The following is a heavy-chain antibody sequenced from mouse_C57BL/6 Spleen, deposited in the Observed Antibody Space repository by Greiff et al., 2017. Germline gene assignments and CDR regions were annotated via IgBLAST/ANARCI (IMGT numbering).Heavy chain of an antibody. D-gene: IGHD4-1*01. CDR3: TTLTGNY. J-gene: IGHJ2*01. CDR1: GFNIKDDY. Sequence: VQLKESGAELVRPGASVKLSCTASGFNIKDDYMHWVKQRPEQGLEWIGWIDPENGDTEYASKFQGKATITADTSSNTAYLQLSSLTSEDTAVYYCTTLTGNYWGQGTTLTVSS. CDR2: IDPENGDT. V-gene: IGHV14-4*01.